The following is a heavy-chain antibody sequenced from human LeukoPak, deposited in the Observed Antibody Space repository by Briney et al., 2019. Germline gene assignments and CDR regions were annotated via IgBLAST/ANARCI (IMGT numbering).Heavy chain of an antibody. V-gene: IGHV3-74*01. CDR1: GLAFSAYK. CDR2: ISTDGYTT. J-gene: IGHJ4*02. D-gene: IGHD2-15*01. CDR3: VVGGSPGY. Sequence: GGSLRLSCAASGLAFSAYKTHWVRQAPRKGPVWVSRISTDGYTTDYADFVQGRFTASRDNTKNTWSLEMNSLRAEDTAVYYCVVGGSPGYWGQGTLVTVSS.